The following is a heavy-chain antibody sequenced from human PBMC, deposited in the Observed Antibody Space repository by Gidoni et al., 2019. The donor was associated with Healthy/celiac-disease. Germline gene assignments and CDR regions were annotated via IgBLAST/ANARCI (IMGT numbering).Heavy chain of an antibody. CDR2: IWDDGSNK. D-gene: IGHD3-22*01. Sequence: QLQLAESGGGVVPPARSLRLYCAACGFTFSSYGMHWVRQAPGKGLEWVAVIWDDGSNKDYADAVEGRFNISRDNANNTLYLQMNRLRAEDTAVYYCARDRLTMIDDWGEGTLVTVSS. CDR3: ARDRLTMIDD. J-gene: IGHJ4*02. CDR1: GFTFSSYG. V-gene: IGHV3-33*08.